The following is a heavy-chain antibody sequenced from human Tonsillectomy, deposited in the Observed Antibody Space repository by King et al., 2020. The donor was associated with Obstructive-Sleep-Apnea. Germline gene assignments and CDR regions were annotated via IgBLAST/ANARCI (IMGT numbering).Heavy chain of an antibody. D-gene: IGHD6-19*01. CDR1: GFTFSSYD. V-gene: IGHV3-13*01. Sequence: VQLVESGGGLVQSGGSLRLSCAASGFTFSSYDMLWVRQATGKGLEWVSAIGAVGDTYYSGSVKGRFTISRENAKNSLYLQMNSLRAGDTAVYYCARGAYSSGWFHYGMDVWGQGTTVTVSS. J-gene: IGHJ6*02. CDR3: ARGAYSSGWFHYGMDV. CDR2: IGAVGDT.